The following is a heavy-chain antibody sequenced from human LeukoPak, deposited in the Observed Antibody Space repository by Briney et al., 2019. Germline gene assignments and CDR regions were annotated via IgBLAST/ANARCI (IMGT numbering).Heavy chain of an antibody. V-gene: IGHV3-23*01. CDR1: RFSFSAYP. J-gene: IGHJ3*02. D-gene: IGHD1-26*01. CDR3: AKSLLTTASGTGRAFDI. Sequence: PGGSLRLSCEASRFSFSAYPMGWVRRAPGKGLEWVSGISASGDVTFHADAVKGRFTISRDNSKNTLYLQMNSLRAEDTAEYYCAKSLLTTASGTGRAFDIWGQGTMVTVSA. CDR2: ISASGDVT.